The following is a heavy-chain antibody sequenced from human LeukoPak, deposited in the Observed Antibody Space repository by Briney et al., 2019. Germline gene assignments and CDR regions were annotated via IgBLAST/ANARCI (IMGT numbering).Heavy chain of an antibody. D-gene: IGHD4-23*01. J-gene: IGHJ3*02. Sequence: SETLSLTCSVSGGSVKNYYWNWIRQPPGKGLEWIGYIYSSGNTYFNPSLTSRVTISIDASKIQFSLNLASVTAADTAVYYCARADYGGSSAAFAIWGHGTMVTVSS. CDR2: IYSSGNT. V-gene: IGHV4-59*02. CDR1: GGSVKNYY. CDR3: ARADYGGSSAAFAI.